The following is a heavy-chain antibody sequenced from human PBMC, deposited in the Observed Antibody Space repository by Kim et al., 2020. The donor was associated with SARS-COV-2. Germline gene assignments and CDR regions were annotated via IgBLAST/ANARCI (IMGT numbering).Heavy chain of an antibody. CDR1: GFTFSSYS. Sequence: GGSLRLSCAASGFTFSSYSMNWVRQAPGKGLEWVSYISSSSSTIYYADSVKGRFTISRDNAKNSLYLQMNSLRAEDTAVYYCARDRHWVGPGAFDIWGQGTMVTVSS. J-gene: IGHJ3*02. D-gene: IGHD7-27*01. CDR2: ISSSSSTI. CDR3: ARDRHWVGPGAFDI. V-gene: IGHV3-48*04.